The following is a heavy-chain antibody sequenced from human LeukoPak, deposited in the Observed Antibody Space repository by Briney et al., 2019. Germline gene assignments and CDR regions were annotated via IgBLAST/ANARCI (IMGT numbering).Heavy chain of an antibody. CDR3: ARGPTESMVRGVITGKFDY. V-gene: IGHV4-4*07. D-gene: IGHD3-10*01. CDR2: IYTSGST. CDR1: GGSISSYY. Sequence: PSETLSLTCTVSGGSISSYYWSWIRQPAGKGLEWIGRIYTSGSTNYNPSLKSRVTMPVDTSKNQFSLKLSSVTAADTAVYYCARGPTESMVRGVITGKFDYWGQGTLVTVSS. J-gene: IGHJ4*02.